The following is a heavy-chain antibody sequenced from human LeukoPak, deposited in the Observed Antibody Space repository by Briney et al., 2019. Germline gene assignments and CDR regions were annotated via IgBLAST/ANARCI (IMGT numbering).Heavy chain of an antibody. CDR1: GFTFNRYS. Sequence: GGSLRLSCAASGFTFNRYSMNWVRKAPGKALEWVAYISSSGTGIYYADSVKGRFAISRDNAKNSVYLQMNSLRGEDTAVYHCAASYSETQLYYFDYWGQGNLVTVSS. CDR3: AASYSETQLYYFDY. CDR2: ISSSGTGI. D-gene: IGHD1-26*01. V-gene: IGHV3-48*01. J-gene: IGHJ4*02.